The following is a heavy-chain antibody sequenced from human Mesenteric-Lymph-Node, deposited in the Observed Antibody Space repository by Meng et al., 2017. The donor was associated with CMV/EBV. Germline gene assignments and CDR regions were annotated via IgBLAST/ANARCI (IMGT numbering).Heavy chain of an antibody. D-gene: IGHD1-26*01. CDR2: INTDGSST. CDR3: ARGSYHYFDY. V-gene: IGHV3-74*01. J-gene: IGHJ4*02. CDR1: GFTFSSYW. Sequence: GESLKISCAASGFTFSSYWMHWVRQAPGKGLVWVSHINTDGSSTSYADSVKGRFTISRDNAKNTLYLQMNSLRAEDTAVFYCARGSYHYFDYWGQGTLVTVSS.